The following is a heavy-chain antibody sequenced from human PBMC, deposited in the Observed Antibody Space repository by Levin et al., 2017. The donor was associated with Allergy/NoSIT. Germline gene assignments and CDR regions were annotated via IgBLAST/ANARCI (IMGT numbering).Heavy chain of an antibody. Sequence: GGSLRLSCAASGFTFSSYAMSWVRQAPGKGLEWVSAISGSGGSTYYADSVKGRFTISRDNSKNTLYLQMNSLRAEDTAVYYCAKAYDYVWGSYGAFDIWGQGTMVTVSS. CDR1: GFTFSSYA. CDR3: AKAYDYVWGSYGAFDI. D-gene: IGHD3-16*01. CDR2: ISGSGGST. V-gene: IGHV3-23*01. J-gene: IGHJ3*02.